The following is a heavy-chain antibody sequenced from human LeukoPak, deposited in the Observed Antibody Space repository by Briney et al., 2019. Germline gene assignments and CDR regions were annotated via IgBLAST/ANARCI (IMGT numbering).Heavy chain of an antibody. CDR1: GYTFTSYY. CDR2: INPSGGST. V-gene: IGHV1-46*01. Sequence: ASAKVSCKASGYTFTSYYMHWVRQAPGQGLEWMGIINPSGGSTSYAQKFQGRVTMTRDMSTSTVYVELSSLRSEDTAVYYCARIGPRYYFDYWGQGTLVTVSS. CDR3: ARIGPRYYFDY. J-gene: IGHJ4*02.